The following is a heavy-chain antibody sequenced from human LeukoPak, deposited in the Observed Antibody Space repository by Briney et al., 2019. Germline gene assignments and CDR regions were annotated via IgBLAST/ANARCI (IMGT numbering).Heavy chain of an antibody. D-gene: IGHD4-17*01. J-gene: IGHJ4*02. CDR1: GYSFTSYW. Sequence: GESLKISCKGSGYSFTSYWIGWVRQMPGKGLKWMGIIYPGDSDTRYSPSFQGQVTISADKSISTAYLQWSSLKASDTAMYYCARHGYDYGDYRGDYFDYWGQGTLVTVSS. CDR2: IYPGDSDT. CDR3: ARHGYDYGDYRGDYFDY. V-gene: IGHV5-51*01.